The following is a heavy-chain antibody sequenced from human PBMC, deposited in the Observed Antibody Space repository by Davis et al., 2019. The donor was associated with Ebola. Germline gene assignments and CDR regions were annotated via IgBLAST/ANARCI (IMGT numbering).Heavy chain of an antibody. CDR2: IIPILGIT. D-gene: IGHD4-17*01. V-gene: IGHV1-69*02. CDR3: ASHSYGDLLRYNWFDP. J-gene: IGHJ5*02. Sequence: AASVKVSCKASGGTFSSYNFSWVRQAPGQGLEWMGRIIPILGITNYAQKFQGRVTITADKSTTTAYMELSSLRSEDTAVYYCASHSYGDLLRYNWFDPWGQGTLVTVSS. CDR1: GGTFSSYN.